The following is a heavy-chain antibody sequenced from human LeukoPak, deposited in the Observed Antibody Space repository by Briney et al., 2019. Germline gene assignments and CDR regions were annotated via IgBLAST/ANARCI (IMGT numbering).Heavy chain of an antibody. Sequence: SETLSLTCTVSGGSISSYYWSWIRQPPGKGLEWIGYIYYSGSTNYNPSLKSRVTISVDTSKHRFSLKLSSVTAADTAVYYCARGYYDTSGYWLSFFDFWGQGTLVTVSS. CDR1: GGSISSYY. CDR2: IYYSGST. V-gene: IGHV4-59*12. J-gene: IGHJ4*02. CDR3: ARGYYDTSGYWLSFFDF. D-gene: IGHD3-22*01.